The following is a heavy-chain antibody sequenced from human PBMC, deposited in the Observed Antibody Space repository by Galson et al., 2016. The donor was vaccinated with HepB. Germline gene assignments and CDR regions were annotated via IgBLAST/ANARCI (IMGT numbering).Heavy chain of an antibody. Sequence: SLRLSCAASGFIVSTHYMSWVRQAPGKGLEWVSVIYSGGGTSYADSVEGRFTISRDNSKNTLFLQMSSLRAEDTAVYYCVIEDYNNWFDPWGQGTLVTVSS. J-gene: IGHJ5*02. CDR1: GFIVSTHY. D-gene: IGHD3-16*01. CDR3: VIEDYNNWFDP. V-gene: IGHV3-53*01. CDR2: IYSGGGT.